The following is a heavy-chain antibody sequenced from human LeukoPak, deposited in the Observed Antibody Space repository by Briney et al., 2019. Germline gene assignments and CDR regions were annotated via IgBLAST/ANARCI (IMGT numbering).Heavy chain of an antibody. CDR3: TTTTSGSTSNWSDP. CDR1: GFTFGDYA. V-gene: IGHV3-49*03. J-gene: IGHJ5*02. Sequence: GGSLRLSCTASGFTFGDYAMSWFRQAPGKGLEWVGFIRSKAYGGTTEYAASVKGRFTISRDDSKSIAYLQMNSLKTEDTAVYYCTTTTSGSTSNWSDPWGQGTLVTVSS. D-gene: IGHD1-26*01. CDR2: IRSKAYGGTT.